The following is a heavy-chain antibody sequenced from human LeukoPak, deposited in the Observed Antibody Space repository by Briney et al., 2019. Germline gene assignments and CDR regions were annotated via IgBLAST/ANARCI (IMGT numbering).Heavy chain of an antibody. D-gene: IGHD6-13*01. CDR3: ARAYTSSCRWFDP. CDR1: GGSISSGGYY. J-gene: IGHJ5*02. CDR2: IYYSGST. Sequence: PLQTLSLTCTVSGGSISSGGYYWSWIRQHPGKGLEWIGYIYYSGSTYYNPSLKSRVSISVDTSNNQFSLKLNSVTAADTAVYYCARAYTSSCRWFDPWGQGTLVTVSS. V-gene: IGHV4-31*03.